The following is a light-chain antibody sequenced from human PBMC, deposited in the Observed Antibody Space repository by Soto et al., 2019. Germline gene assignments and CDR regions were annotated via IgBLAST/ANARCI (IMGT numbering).Light chain of an antibody. Sequence: QSVLTQPASVSGSPGQSITISCTGTSSDVGGYNYVSWYQQHPGKAPKLMIYDVSNRPSGVSNRFSGSKSGNTASLTISGLQAEDEADYYCSSYTSSSTLLCVFGPGTKVTVL. V-gene: IGLV2-14*01. J-gene: IGLJ1*01. CDR2: DVS. CDR3: SSYTSSSTLLCV. CDR1: SSDVGGYNY.